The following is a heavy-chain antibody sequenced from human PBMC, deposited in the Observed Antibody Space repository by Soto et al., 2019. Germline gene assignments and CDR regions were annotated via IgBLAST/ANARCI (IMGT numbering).Heavy chain of an antibody. V-gene: IGHV4-34*01. Sequence: QVQLQQWGAGLLKPSETLSLTCAVYGGSFSGYYWSWIRQPPGKGLEWIGEINQSGSTNYNPSLKSRVTISVDTSKNQFSLKLSSVTAADTAVYYCARVLPRYQLLRRGAFDIWCQGTMVTVSS. D-gene: IGHD2-2*01. J-gene: IGHJ3*02. CDR2: INQSGST. CDR3: ARVLPRYQLLRRGAFDI. CDR1: GGSFSGYY.